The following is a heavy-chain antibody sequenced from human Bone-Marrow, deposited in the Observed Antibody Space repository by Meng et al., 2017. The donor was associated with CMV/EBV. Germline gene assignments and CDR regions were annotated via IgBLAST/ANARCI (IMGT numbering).Heavy chain of an antibody. Sequence: GESLKISCKASGYTFTSYGISWVRQAPGQGLEWMGWISAYNGNTNYAQKLQGRVAMTTDTSTSTAYMELRSLRSDDTAVYYCARRLYCSSTSCFELEPWGQGTLVTVSS. J-gene: IGHJ4*02. V-gene: IGHV1-18*01. D-gene: IGHD2-2*01. CDR3: ARRLYCSSTSCFELEP. CDR1: GYTFTSYG. CDR2: ISAYNGNT.